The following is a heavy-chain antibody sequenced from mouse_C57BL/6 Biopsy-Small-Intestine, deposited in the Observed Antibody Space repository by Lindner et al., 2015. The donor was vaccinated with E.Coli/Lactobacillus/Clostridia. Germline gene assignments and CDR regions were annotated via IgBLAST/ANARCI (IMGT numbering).Heavy chain of an antibody. CDR2: IRSKSNNYAT. CDR1: GFSFNTYA. J-gene: IGHJ1*03. Sequence: VQLQESGGGLVQPKGSLKLSCAASGFSFNTYAMNWVRQAPGKGLEWVARIRSKSNNYATYYADSVKDRFTISRDDSESMLYLQMNNLKTEDTAMYYCVRHESYYYGSRGYFDVWGTGTTVTVSS. D-gene: IGHD1-1*01. CDR3: VRHESYYYGSRGYFDV. V-gene: IGHV10-1*01.